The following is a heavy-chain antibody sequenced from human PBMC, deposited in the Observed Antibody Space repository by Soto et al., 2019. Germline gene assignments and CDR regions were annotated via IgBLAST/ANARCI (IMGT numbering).Heavy chain of an antibody. Sequence: SVKVSCQTLGDKFTTYFTHWVRQAPGQGIEWKGMIQPSGDTGYGQKSRGRVNITIDTVTTTAYMELRNLTSEDTAIDFSVRGNWTTQPCSGDFQHWGRG. CDR2: IQPSGDT. J-gene: IGHJ1*01. CDR1: GDKFTTYF. V-gene: IGHV1-46*01. CDR3: VRGNWTTQPCSGDFQH. D-gene: IGHD7-27*01.